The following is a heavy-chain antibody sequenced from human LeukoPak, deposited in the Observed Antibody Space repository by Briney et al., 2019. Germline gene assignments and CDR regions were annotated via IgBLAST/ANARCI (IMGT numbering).Heavy chain of an antibody. CDR3: GGAATGTVGWFDP. D-gene: IGHD6-13*01. J-gene: IGHJ5*02. V-gene: IGHV4-39*01. CDR1: GDSVSSSSYY. Sequence: TSETLSLTCTVSGDSVSSSSYYWGWIRQPPGKGLEWIGSIYYSGTTSYNPSLKSRVIISVDTSKNQFSLMLTSVTASDTAVYFCGGAATGTVGWFDPWGQGTLVTVSS. CDR2: IYYSGTT.